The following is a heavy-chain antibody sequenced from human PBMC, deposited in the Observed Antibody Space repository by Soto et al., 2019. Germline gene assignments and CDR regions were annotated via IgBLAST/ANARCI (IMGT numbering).Heavy chain of an antibody. D-gene: IGHD3-3*01. Sequence: ASVKVSCKASGYTFTSYDINWVRQATGQGLEWMGWMNPNSGNTGYAQKFQGRVTMTRNTSISTAYMELSSLRSEDTAVYYCARVIRAYYDFWSGYHRDYCYYYYMDVWRKGTTVTVS. V-gene: IGHV1-8*01. CDR1: GYTFTSYD. CDR3: ARVIRAYYDFWSGYHRDYCYYYYMDV. J-gene: IGHJ6*03. CDR2: MNPNSGNT.